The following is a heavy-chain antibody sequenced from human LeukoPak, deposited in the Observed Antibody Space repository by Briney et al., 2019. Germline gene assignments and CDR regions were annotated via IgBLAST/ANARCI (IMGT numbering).Heavy chain of an antibody. CDR1: GGTFSSYA. J-gene: IGHJ4*02. V-gene: IGHV1-69*06. Sequence: SVKVFCKASGGTFSSYAISWVRQAPGQGLEWMGGIIPIFGTANYAQKFQGRVTITADKSTSTAYMELSSLRSEDTAVYYCARLSSGWYIRGNYWGQGTLVTVSS. CDR3: ARLSSGWYIRGNY. D-gene: IGHD6-19*01. CDR2: IIPIFGTA.